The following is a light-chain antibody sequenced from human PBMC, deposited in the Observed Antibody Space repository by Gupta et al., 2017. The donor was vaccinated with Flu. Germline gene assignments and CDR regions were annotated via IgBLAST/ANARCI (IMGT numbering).Light chain of an antibody. V-gene: IGKV3-20*01. CDR1: QSVSSSY. CDR3: QQYGSSPPYS. Sequence: LSLSPGERATLSCRASQSVSSSYLAWYQQKPGQAPRLLIYGTSNRDTGIPDRFSGSGSGTDFTLTITRREPEDFAVYYCQQYGSSPPYSFGQGTKMEIK. CDR2: GTS. J-gene: IGKJ2*03.